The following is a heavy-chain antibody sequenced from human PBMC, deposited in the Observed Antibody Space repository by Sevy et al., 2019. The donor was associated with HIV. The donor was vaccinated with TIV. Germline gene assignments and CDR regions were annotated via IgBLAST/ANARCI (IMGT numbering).Heavy chain of an antibody. J-gene: IGHJ6*02. CDR1: GGTFSSYA. CDR3: ARVPRGYDDIYYYYGMDV. CDR2: IIPIFGTA. V-gene: IGHV1-69*13. Sequence: ASVKVSCKASGGTFSSYAISWVRQAPGQGLEWMGGIIPIFGTANYAQKFQGRVTITADESTSTAYMELSSLRSEDTAVYYCARVPRGYDDIYYYYGMDVWGQWTTVTVSS. D-gene: IGHD5-12*01.